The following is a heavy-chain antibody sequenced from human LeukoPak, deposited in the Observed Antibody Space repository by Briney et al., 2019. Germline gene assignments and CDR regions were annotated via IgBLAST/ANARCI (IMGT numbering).Heavy chain of an antibody. CDR1: GFTFSSYA. J-gene: IGHJ4*02. D-gene: IGHD6-19*01. CDR2: ISYDGSNK. V-gene: IGHV3-30-3*01. Sequence: GGSLRLSCAASGFTFSSYAMHWVRQAPGKGLEWVAVISYDGSNKYYADSVKGRFTISRDNSKNALYLQMNSLRREDTAVYYCARDLAGAFDYWGQGTLVTVSS. CDR3: ARDLAGAFDY.